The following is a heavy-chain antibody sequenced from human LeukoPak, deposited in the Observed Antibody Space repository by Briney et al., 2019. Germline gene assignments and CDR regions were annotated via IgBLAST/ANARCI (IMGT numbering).Heavy chain of an antibody. D-gene: IGHD2-15*01. J-gene: IGHJ4*02. CDR1: GFTFSTYA. Sequence: GGSLRLSCAASGFTFSTYAMTWVRQTPGKRLEWVSAFSGDGRTTYFADFVKGRFTVSRDNSKNTLYLQMNSLRAEDTAVYYCAKSYCSGGSCYSDLPYYFDFWGQGTPVTVSS. CDR3: AKSYCSGGSCYSDLPYYFDF. CDR2: FSGDGRTT. V-gene: IGHV3-23*01.